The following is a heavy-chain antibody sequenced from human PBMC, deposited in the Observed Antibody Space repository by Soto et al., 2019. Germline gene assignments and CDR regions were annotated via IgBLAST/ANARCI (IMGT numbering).Heavy chain of an antibody. CDR3: ARHLGGNHYYYGMDV. CDR1: GGTFSSYA. J-gene: IGHJ6*02. V-gene: IGHV1-69*12. D-gene: IGHD3-16*01. Sequence: QVQLVQSGAEVKKPGSSVKVSCKASGGTFSSYAISWVRQAPGQGLEWMGGIIPIFGTPDYAQRFQGRVTITADESTSTLYMEPSSLRSEDTAVYYCARHLGGNHYYYGMDVWGQGTTVTASS. CDR2: IIPIFGTP.